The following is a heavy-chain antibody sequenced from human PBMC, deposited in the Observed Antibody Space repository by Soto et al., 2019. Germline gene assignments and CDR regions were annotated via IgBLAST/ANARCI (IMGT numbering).Heavy chain of an antibody. D-gene: IGHD3-10*01. CDR2: IDNAGTDS. CDR1: GFTFSGRS. J-gene: IGHJ6*04. CDR3: ARGWFGPDV. Sequence: EVQLVESGGGLVQPGGSLRLSCAASGFTFSGRSMHWVRQAPRKGLVWVSGIDNAGTDSTYAYSVKGRFTSSNENDKNTLYLQMNSPRVEDTAVYYCARGWFGPDVWGKGTTVTVSP. V-gene: IGHV3-74*01.